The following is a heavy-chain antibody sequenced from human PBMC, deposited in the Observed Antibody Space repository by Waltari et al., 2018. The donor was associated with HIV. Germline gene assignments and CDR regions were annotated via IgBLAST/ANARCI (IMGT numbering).Heavy chain of an antibody. Sequence: EVQLVESGGGLVQPGGSLRLSCAASGFTFSDHYMDWVRQAPGKGLGWVGRTRNKANSYTTEYAASVKGRFTISRDDSKNSLYLQMNSLKTEDTAVYYCAVQTRSGWGPEGYGMDVWGQGTTVTVSS. D-gene: IGHD6-19*01. V-gene: IGHV3-72*01. J-gene: IGHJ6*02. CDR1: GFTFSDHY. CDR2: TRNKANSYTT. CDR3: AVQTRSGWGPEGYGMDV.